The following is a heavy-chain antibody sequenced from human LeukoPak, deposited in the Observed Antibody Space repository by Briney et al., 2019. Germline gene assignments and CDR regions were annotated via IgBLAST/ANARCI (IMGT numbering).Heavy chain of an antibody. J-gene: IGHJ4*02. CDR3: ARLSDYGFDY. CDR1: GYSFTTYW. Sequence: GESLKIACKGSGYSFTTYWIAWVRQMPGKGLEWMGMVFPGDSEGRYSPSFQGQVTMSADKSISTAYLQWSSLKASDTAMYYCARLSDYGFDYWGQGTLVTVSS. D-gene: IGHD4-17*01. V-gene: IGHV5-51*01. CDR2: VFPGDSEG.